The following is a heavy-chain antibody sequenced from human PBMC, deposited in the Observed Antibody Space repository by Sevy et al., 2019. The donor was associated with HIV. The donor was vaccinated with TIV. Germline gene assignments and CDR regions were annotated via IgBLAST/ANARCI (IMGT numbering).Heavy chain of an antibody. CDR1: GFTFSSYD. Sequence: GGSLRLSCVASGFTFSSYDMNWVRQAPGKGLEWVSYISNRGTSMYYSASVKGRFTVSRAKARNSLYLQMNSLRAEDTAVYYCARDLPPSATTVAHFDCWGQGTLVTVSS. J-gene: IGHJ4*02. D-gene: IGHD4-17*01. CDR2: ISNRGTSM. V-gene: IGHV3-48*03. CDR3: ARDLPPSATTVAHFDC.